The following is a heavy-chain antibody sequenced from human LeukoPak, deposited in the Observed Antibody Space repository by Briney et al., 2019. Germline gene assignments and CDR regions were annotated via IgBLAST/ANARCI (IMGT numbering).Heavy chain of an antibody. CDR3: AREASSSLDY. V-gene: IGHV1-24*01. D-gene: IGHD6-13*01. J-gene: IGHJ4*02. CDR2: FDPVDGET. CDR1: GHTLSELS. Sequence: ASVKVSCKVSGHTLSELSMHWVRQAPGEGLEWMGGFDPVDGETIYAQKFQGRVSMTEDTSTDTAYMELSSLRSEDTAVYYCAREASSSLDYWGQGTLVTVSS.